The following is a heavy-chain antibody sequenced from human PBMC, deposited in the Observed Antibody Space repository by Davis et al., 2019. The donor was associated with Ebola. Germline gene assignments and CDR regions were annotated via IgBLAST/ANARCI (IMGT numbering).Heavy chain of an antibody. J-gene: IGHJ2*01. CDR3: ARLRPGTTGGYFDL. V-gene: IGHV4-4*02. Sequence: PSETLSLTCAVSGDITNYWTWVRQPPGKGLEWIGEIHHTGATKYNPSLKSRATMSIDKSKNHFSLELRSVTAADTAVYYCARLRPGTTGGYFDLWGRGTLVTVSS. CDR2: IHHTGAT. CDR1: GDITNY. D-gene: IGHD1-7*01.